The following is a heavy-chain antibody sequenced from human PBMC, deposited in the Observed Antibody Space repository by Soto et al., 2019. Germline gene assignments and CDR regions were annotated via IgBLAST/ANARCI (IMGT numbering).Heavy chain of an antibody. CDR1: GFDFTYYA. CDR3: AKDEGVGGTLGLFDY. Sequence: QVQLVESGGGAVQPGESLRLSCVASGFDFTYYAMHWVRQAPGKGLESVAIMSSDGSKIHHTDSVKGRFTISRDNSKNTLYLQMSSLRKEDTAVYFCAKDEGVGGTLGLFDYWGQGTLVYVSS. D-gene: IGHD1-26*01. J-gene: IGHJ4*02. CDR2: MSSDGSKI. V-gene: IGHV3-30*18.